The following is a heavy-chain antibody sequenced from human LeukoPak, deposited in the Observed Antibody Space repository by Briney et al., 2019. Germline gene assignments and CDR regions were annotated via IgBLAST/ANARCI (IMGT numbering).Heavy chain of an antibody. D-gene: IGHD3-16*01. V-gene: IGHV1-2*02. CDR3: ARDPRGGSYYYYYMDV. CDR2: INPNSGGT. J-gene: IGHJ6*03. CDR1: GYTFITYE. Sequence: ASVKVSCKASGYTFITYEINWVRQATGQGLEWMGWINPNSGGTNYAQKFQGRVTMTRDTSISTAYMELSRLRSDDTAVYYCARDPRGGSYYYYYMDVWGKGTTVTVSS.